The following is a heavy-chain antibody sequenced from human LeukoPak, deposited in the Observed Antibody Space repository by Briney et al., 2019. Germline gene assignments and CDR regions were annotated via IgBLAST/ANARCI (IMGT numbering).Heavy chain of an antibody. CDR2: IISSGSTI. Sequence: GGSLRLSWAAAGFTFSSYEMDWVRQAPGKGLEWVSYIISSGSTISYADSVKGRFTISRDNAKSSLYLQMISLRAEDTAVYYCARGAYYDILTGYWSHFDYWGQGTLVTVSS. V-gene: IGHV3-48*03. CDR1: GFTFSSYE. CDR3: ARGAYYDILTGYWSHFDY. J-gene: IGHJ4*02. D-gene: IGHD3-9*01.